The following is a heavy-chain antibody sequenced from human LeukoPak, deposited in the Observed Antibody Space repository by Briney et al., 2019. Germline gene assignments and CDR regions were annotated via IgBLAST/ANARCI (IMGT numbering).Heavy chain of an antibody. CDR1: GFTFRSFW. V-gene: IGHV3-7*01. D-gene: IGHD3-10*01. CDR2: IKQDGSET. Sequence: GGSLRLSCTASGFTFRSFWMTWVRQAPGKGLEWVANIKQDGSETYYVDSVKGRFTISRDNAKDSLYLRVNSLRVEDTAVYYCAKVAKYYYGSETYYFFEHWGQGTPVTASS. J-gene: IGHJ4*02. CDR3: AKVAKYYYGSETYYFFEH.